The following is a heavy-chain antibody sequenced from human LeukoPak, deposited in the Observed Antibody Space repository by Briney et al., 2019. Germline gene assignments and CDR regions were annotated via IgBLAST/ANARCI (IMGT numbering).Heavy chain of an antibody. J-gene: IGHJ5*02. V-gene: IGHV1-3*01. CDR2: INAGNGNT. Sequence: ASVKVSCTASGYTFTSYAMHWVRQAPGQRLEWMGWINAGNGNTKYSQKFQGRVTITRDTSASTAYMELSSLRSEDTAVYYCARGSMVRGVIINWFDPWGQGTLVTVSS. D-gene: IGHD3-10*01. CDR3: ARGSMVRGVIINWFDP. CDR1: GYTFTSYA.